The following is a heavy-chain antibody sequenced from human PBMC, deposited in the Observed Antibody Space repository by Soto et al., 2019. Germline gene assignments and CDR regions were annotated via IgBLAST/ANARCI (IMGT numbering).Heavy chain of an antibody. CDR3: TREVGASPFDD. CDR2: IRSKAYGGTT. D-gene: IGHD1-26*01. CDR1: GFTFGDYA. J-gene: IGHJ4*02. Sequence: GGSLRLSCTASGFTFGDYAMSWVRPAPGKGLEWVGFIRSKAYGGTTEYAASVKGRFTISRDDSKSIAYLQMNSLKTEDTAVYYCTREVGASPFDDWGQGTLVTVSS. V-gene: IGHV3-49*04.